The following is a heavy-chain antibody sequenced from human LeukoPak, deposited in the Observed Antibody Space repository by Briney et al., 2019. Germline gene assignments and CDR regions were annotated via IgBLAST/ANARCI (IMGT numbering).Heavy chain of an antibody. CDR1: GFTFSSYG. V-gene: IGHV3-33*06. CDR3: AKDDCGGDCYIGPY. D-gene: IGHD2-21*02. CDR2: IWYDGSNK. Sequence: PGGSLRLSCAASGFTFSSYGMHWVRQAPSKGLEWVAVIWYDGSNKYYGDSVKGRFTITRDNSKNTLYLQMNSLRAEDTAMYYCAKDDCGGDCYIGPYWGQGTLVTVSS. J-gene: IGHJ4*02.